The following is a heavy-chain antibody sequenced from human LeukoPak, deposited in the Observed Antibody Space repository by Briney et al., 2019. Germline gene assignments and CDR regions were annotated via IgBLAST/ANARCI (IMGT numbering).Heavy chain of an antibody. Sequence: PGGSLRLSCAASGFSFSSYWMHWVRQAPGKGLVWVSRIHNDGSSTNYADSVEGRFTISRDNAKNTLYLQMNGLRAEDTAVYFCARQYNYAHDYWGQGTLVTVSS. CDR2: IHNDGSST. CDR3: ARQYNYAHDY. D-gene: IGHD5-18*01. CDR1: GFSFSSYW. J-gene: IGHJ4*02. V-gene: IGHV3-74*01.